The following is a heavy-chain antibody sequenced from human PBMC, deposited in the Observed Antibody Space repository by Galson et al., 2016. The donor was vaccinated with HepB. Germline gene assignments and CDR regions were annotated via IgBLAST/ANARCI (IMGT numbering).Heavy chain of an antibody. CDR3: AAETRMANTAFDV. Sequence: SVKVSCKASGYTFISYYLHWVRQAPGQGLEWVGMINPEYGNTTNAQRLQGRVTLTKDTSTNTVYMELNSLTSADTAVYYCAAETRMANTAFDVWGQGTMVTV. V-gene: IGHV1-46*04. D-gene: IGHD1/OR15-1a*01. CDR1: GYTFISYY. CDR2: INPEYGNT. J-gene: IGHJ3*01.